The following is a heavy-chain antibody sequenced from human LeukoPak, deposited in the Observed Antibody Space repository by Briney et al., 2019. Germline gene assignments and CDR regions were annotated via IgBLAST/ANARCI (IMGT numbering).Heavy chain of an antibody. CDR3: ARGPALYCTSSSCLDGAD. D-gene: IGHD2-2*01. J-gene: IGHJ4*02. CDR1: GFTFSDYA. V-gene: IGHV3-21*01. Sequence: GGSLRLSCAASGFTFSDYAMNWVRQAPGKGLEWVSSISSGGSYISYADSVKGRFTVSRDNAKDSLFLQMRSLRDEDTAVYYCARGPALYCTSSSCLDGADWAQGTLVRVSS. CDR2: ISSGGSYI.